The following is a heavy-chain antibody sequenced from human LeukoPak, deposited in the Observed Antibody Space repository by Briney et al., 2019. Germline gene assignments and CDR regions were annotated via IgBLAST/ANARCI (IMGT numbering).Heavy chain of an antibody. V-gene: IGHV3-30*18. Sequence: GGSLRLSCAASGFTFSSYGMHWVRQAPGKGLEWVAVISYDGSNKYYADSVKGRLTISRDNSKNTLYLQMNSLRAEDAAVYYCAKAKRDYGDRDAFDIWGQGTMVTVSS. J-gene: IGHJ3*02. D-gene: IGHD4-17*01. CDR1: GFTFSSYG. CDR3: AKAKRDYGDRDAFDI. CDR2: ISYDGSNK.